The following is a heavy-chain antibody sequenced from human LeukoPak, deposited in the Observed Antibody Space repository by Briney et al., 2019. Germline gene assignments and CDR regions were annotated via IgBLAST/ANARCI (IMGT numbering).Heavy chain of an antibody. D-gene: IGHD2-21*02. CDR1: GFMFDDYG. CDR3: ARDYCGGDCYSNYYYYMDV. CDR2: ISSSGSTI. V-gene: IGHV3-48*03. Sequence: GGSLRLSCAASGFMFDDYGMNWVRQAPGKGLEWVSYISSSGSTIYYADSVKGRFTISRDNAKNSLYLQMNSLRAEDTAVYYCARDYCGGDCYSNYYYYMDVWGKGTTVTVSS. J-gene: IGHJ6*03.